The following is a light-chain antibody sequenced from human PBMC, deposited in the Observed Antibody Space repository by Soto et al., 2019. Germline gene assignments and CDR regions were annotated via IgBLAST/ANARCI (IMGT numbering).Light chain of an antibody. J-gene: IGKJ4*01. CDR2: DAS. Sequence: EMVLTQSPATLSLSPGERATLSCRASQSVGRYLAWYQQKPGQPPRLLIYDASNRATGIPSRFSGRGSGTDFTLTISSLEPEDFAVYYCQQRSNWPLSFGGGTKVEIK. CDR3: QQRSNWPLS. CDR1: QSVGRY. V-gene: IGKV3-11*01.